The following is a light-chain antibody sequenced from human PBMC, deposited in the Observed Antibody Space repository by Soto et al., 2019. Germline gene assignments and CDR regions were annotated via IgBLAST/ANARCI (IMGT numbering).Light chain of an antibody. CDR2: DAS. V-gene: IGKV3-11*01. J-gene: IGKJ4*01. Sequence: EIVLTQSPATLSLSPGERATLSCRASQSVSSYLAWYQQKPGQAPRLLIYDASNRATGIPARFSGSGSGTNFTLTISSLEPEDFAVYYCQQRSNWPPKLTFGGGTKVDIK. CDR3: QQRSNWPPKLT. CDR1: QSVSSY.